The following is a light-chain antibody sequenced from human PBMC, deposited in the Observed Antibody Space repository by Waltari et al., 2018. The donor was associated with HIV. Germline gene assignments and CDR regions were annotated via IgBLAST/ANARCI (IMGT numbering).Light chain of an antibody. CDR1: ASPTPS. V-gene: IGLV3-25*03. J-gene: IGLJ1*01. CDR3: LSADTRGTYV. Sequence: SSELTQPPSVSVSPGQTARSTCSVDASPTPSTHWFQQTPGQAPVVVIHKNTERTAGIPERFSASRSGTTVTLTITGVQTDDEADYYCLSADTRGTYVFGPGTTVTVL. CDR2: KNT.